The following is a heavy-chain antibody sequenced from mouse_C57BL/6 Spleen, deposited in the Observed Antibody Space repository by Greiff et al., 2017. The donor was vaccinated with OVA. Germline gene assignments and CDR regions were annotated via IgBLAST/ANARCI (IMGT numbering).Heavy chain of an antibody. CDR3: ARSRGTVVADY. CDR2: INPYNGGT. V-gene: IGHV1-19*01. J-gene: IGHJ2*01. CDR1: GYTFTDYY. Sequence: EVQLQQSGPVLVKPGASVKMSCKASGYTFTDYYMNWVKQSHGKSLEWIGVINPYNGGTSYNQKFKGKATLTVDKSSSTAYMELNSLTSEDSAVYYRARSRGTVVADYWGQSTTLTVSS. D-gene: IGHD1-1*01.